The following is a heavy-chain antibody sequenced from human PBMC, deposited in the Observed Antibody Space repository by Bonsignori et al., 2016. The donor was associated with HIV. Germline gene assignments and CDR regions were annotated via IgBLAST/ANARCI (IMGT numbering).Heavy chain of an antibody. D-gene: IGHD3-3*01. Sequence: RQAPGKALEWLARIDWDDDKFYSTSLKTRLTISKDTSKNQVVLTMTNMDPVDTATYYCARDSYDFWSGSRPFDYWGQGTLVTVSS. CDR3: ARDSYDFWSGSRPFDY. V-gene: IGHV2-70*04. J-gene: IGHJ4*02. CDR2: IDWDDDK.